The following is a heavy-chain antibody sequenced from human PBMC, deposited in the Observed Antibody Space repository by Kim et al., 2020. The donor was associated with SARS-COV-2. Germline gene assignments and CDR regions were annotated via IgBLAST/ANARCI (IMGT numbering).Heavy chain of an antibody. CDR2: INHSGST. CDR1: GGSFSGYY. V-gene: IGHV4-34*01. Sequence: SETLSLTCAVYGGSFSGYYWNWIRQPPGKGLEWIGEINHSGSTNYNPSLKCRVTISVDTSKNQFSLKLYSVTAADTAVYYCARGGRWLVPWGQGTLVTVSS. D-gene: IGHD6-19*01. J-gene: IGHJ5*02. CDR3: ARGGRWLVP.